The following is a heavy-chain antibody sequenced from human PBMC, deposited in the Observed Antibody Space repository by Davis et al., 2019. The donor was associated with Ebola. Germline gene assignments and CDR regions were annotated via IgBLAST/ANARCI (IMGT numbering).Heavy chain of an antibody. V-gene: IGHV3-7*01. D-gene: IGHD3-22*01. Sequence: GESLKISCAASGFTFSVYYMSWIRQAPGKGLEWVANIKQDGSEKYYVDSVKGRFTISRDNAKNSLYLQMNSLRAEDTAVYYCARDSMIVVAYGGYFQHWGQGTLVTVSS. CDR2: IKQDGSEK. J-gene: IGHJ1*01. CDR1: GFTFSVYY. CDR3: ARDSMIVVAYGGYFQH.